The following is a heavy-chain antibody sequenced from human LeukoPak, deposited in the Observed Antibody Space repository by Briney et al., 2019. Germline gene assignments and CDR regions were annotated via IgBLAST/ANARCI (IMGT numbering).Heavy chain of an antibody. CDR3: GRGGLESFRFDY. V-gene: IGHV3-21*01. CDR2: ISSSSSYI. J-gene: IGHJ4*02. D-gene: IGHD6-25*01. Sequence: GGSLRLSCAASGVTIGNYSMCWVRQAPGKGLEWISSISSSSSYIYYADSVKGRFTISRDNAKNSLYLQMNSLRAEDTAVYYCGRGGLESFRFDYWGQGTLVTVSS. CDR1: GVTIGNYS.